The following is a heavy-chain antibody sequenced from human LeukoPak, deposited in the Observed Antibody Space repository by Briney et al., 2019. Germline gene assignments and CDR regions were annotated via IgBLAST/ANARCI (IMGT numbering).Heavy chain of an antibody. CDR2: ISGSSSTI. CDR3: AKGDTVMAPFDY. CDR1: GFSFSRYS. Sequence: GGSLRLSCAASGFSFSRYSMHWVRQAPGKGLEWISYISGSSSTIYYADSVKGRFTISRDNAKTSLILQITSLRAEDTAVYYCAKGDTVMAPFDYWGQGTLVIVSS. V-gene: IGHV3-48*01. D-gene: IGHD5-18*01. J-gene: IGHJ4*02.